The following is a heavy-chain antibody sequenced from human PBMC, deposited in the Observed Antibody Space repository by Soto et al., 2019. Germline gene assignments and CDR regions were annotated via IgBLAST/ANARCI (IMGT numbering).Heavy chain of an antibody. D-gene: IGHD3-10*01. CDR3: ARDLLGFGYTYADV. J-gene: IGHJ6*01. CDR1: GGTFSNYA. CDR2: IIPIDATV. V-gene: IGHV1-69*12. Sequence: QVQLVQSGVEVKKPGSSVKVSCKASGGTFSNYALISWVRQAPGQGLEWMGGIIPIDATVNYAQKFQGRITITADESTTTAYMDLGSLRSEDTAVYYCARDLLGFGYTYADVWGQGTTVTVSS.